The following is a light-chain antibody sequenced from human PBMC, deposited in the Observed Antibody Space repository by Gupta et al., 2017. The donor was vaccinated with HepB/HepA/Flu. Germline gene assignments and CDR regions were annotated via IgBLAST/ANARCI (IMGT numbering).Light chain of an antibody. CDR2: EAS. J-gene: IGKJ1*01. CDR1: QSIRSW. Sequence: DIQMTQFPSTLSASIGDRVTITCRASQSIRSWLAWYQQKPGKAPKLLIVEASNLEGGVPSRFSGSGSGTEFTLTISGLQPDDFATYYCQQLNSWSFGQWTKVEVK. CDR3: QQLNSWS. V-gene: IGKV1-5*03.